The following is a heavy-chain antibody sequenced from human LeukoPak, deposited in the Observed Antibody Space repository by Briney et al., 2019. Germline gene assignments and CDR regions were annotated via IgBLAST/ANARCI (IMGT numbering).Heavy chain of an antibody. Sequence: ASVKVSCKASGYTFTSYGISWVRQAPGQGLEWMVWISAYNGNTNYAQKLQGRVTMTTDTSTSTAYMELRSLRSDDTAVYYCARDSSQYSSGWSSAFDIWGQGTMVTVSS. V-gene: IGHV1-18*01. CDR3: ARDSSQYSSGWSSAFDI. J-gene: IGHJ3*02. D-gene: IGHD6-19*01. CDR2: ISAYNGNT. CDR1: GYTFTSYG.